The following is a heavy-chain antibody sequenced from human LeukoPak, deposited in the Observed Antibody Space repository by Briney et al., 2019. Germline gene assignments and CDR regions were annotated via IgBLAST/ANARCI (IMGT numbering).Heavy chain of an antibody. CDR2: ISYDGSNK. V-gene: IGHV3-30*03. Sequence: PGGSLRLSCAASGFTFSSYGMHWVRQAPGKGLEWVAVISYDGSNKYYADSVKGRFTISRDNSKNTLYLQMNSLRAEDTAVYYCARVPGYCSSTSCLPDYWGQGTLVTVSS. J-gene: IGHJ4*02. CDR3: ARVPGYCSSTSCLPDY. D-gene: IGHD2-2*01. CDR1: GFTFSSYG.